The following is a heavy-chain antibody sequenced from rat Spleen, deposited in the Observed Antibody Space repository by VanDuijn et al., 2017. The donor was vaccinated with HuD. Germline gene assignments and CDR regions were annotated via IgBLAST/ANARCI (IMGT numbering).Heavy chain of an antibody. J-gene: IGHJ3*01. D-gene: IGHD1-6*01. CDR1: GFTFSDYY. Sequence: EVQLVESGGGLVQPGRSRGLCWAGSGFTFSDYYMAWVRQAPEKGLEWVASMSSGGYGTLYPDSVKCRFTVSRDSAKNTLYRQRGSLRSEDTATYYCTTYSDYGTSPFAYLGRGALVTVSS. CDR3: TTYSDYGTSPFAY. CDR2: MSSGGYGT. V-gene: IGHV5-20*01.